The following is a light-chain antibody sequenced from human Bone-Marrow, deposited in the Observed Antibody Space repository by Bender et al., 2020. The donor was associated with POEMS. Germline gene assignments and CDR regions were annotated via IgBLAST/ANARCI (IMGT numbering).Light chain of an antibody. CDR1: ALPDQY. CDR3: YSAADNFWA. CDR2: KDT. J-gene: IGLJ3*02. V-gene: IGLV3-25*03. Sequence: SYELTQPPSVSVSPGQTARITCSGDALPDQYAFWFQQKPGQAPVLVIYKDTERPSGIPERFSGSSSGTTVTLTIGGVQAEDEADYYCYSAADNFWAFGGGTKLTVL.